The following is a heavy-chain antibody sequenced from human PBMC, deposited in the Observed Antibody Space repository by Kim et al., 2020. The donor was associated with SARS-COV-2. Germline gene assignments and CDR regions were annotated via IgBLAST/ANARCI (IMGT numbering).Heavy chain of an antibody. CDR3: AIFGKYGVTSVFYYSLDV. V-gene: IGHV1-69*13. CDR1: GGTFTGFG. Sequence: SVKVSCKASGGTFTGFGISWVRQAPGRGLEWMGAIIPMFGTSNYAQKFQGRITITADESTNTVYMDLSRLRSDDTATYYCAIFGKYGVTSVFYYSLDVW. D-gene: IGHD4-17*01. J-gene: IGHJ6*01. CDR2: IIPMFGTS.